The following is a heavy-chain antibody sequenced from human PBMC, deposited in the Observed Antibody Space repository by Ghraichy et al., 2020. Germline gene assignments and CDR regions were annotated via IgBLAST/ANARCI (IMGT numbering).Heavy chain of an antibody. Sequence: ASVKVSCKASGHTFTSYDISWVRQAPGQGLEWMGGISADNGITKYVQKFQGRVTMTTDTSTRTAYMELRSLRSDDTAVYFCARDQRSSGSSIHFDYWGQGTLVTVSS. CDR3: ARDQRSSGSSIHFDY. J-gene: IGHJ4*02. CDR1: GHTFTSYD. V-gene: IGHV1-18*01. CDR2: ISADNGIT. D-gene: IGHD3-10*01.